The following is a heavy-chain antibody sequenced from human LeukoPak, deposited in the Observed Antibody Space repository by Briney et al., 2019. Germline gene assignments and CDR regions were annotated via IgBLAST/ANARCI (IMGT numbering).Heavy chain of an antibody. Sequence: SETLSLTCSVSGGSINSHYWSWIRQSPGKGLEWIGYVFNGGSTNYNPSLKSRVTMSLDTSRDQFSLRLSSVTAADTAVYYCATRPAGSTWYGVFDYWSQGTLVTVSS. CDR1: GGSINSHY. CDR3: ATRPAGSTWYGVFDY. V-gene: IGHV4-59*11. J-gene: IGHJ4*02. D-gene: IGHD6-13*01. CDR2: VFNGGST.